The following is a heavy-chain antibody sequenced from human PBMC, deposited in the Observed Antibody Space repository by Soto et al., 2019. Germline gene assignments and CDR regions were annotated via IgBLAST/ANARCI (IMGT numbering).Heavy chain of an antibody. J-gene: IGHJ4*02. D-gene: IGHD6-6*01. CDR1: GFTFSNYA. Sequence: QVQLVESGGGVVQPGGSLRLSCAASGFTFSNYAMHWVRQAPGKGLEWVADISHDGRIKYYADSVKGRFTFSRDNSKNPLFWQINSLRVEAPAVNYCARNGTQLSARLFFDYGAKGTLSPSPQ. CDR2: ISHDGRIK. V-gene: IGHV3-30*04. CDR3: ARNGTQLSARLFFDY.